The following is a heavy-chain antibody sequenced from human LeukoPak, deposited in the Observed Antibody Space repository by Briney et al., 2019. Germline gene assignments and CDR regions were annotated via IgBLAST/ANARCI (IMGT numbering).Heavy chain of an antibody. Sequence: GGSLRLSCAASGFTFSSYSMNWVRQAPGKGLEWVSSVSSSSSYIYYADSVKGRFTISRDNAKNSLYLQMNSLRAEDTAVFYCARGGGEVDYWGQGTLVTVSS. D-gene: IGHD3-16*01. CDR3: ARGGGEVDY. V-gene: IGHV3-21*01. CDR1: GFTFSSYS. J-gene: IGHJ4*02. CDR2: VSSSSSYI.